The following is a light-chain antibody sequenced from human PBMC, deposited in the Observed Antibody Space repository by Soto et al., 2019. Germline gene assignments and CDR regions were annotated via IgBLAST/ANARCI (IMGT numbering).Light chain of an antibody. V-gene: IGKV2-28*01. CDR2: LGS. CDR1: QTLMQSNGYNY. CDR3: MQALQTPT. J-gene: IGKJ4*01. Sequence: IVMTQSPLSLHVTRGEPASISFRSSQTLMQSNGYNYLDWYLQKPGQSPQLLIYLGSSRASGVPDRFSGSGSGTDFTLKISRVEAEDVGVYYCMQALQTPTFGGGTKVDI.